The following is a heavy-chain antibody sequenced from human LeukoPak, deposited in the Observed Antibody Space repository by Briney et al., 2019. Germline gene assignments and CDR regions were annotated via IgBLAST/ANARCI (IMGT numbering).Heavy chain of an antibody. CDR2: ISSSSSYI. Sequence: GGSLRLSCAASGFTFSSYSMNWVRQAPGKGLEWVSSISSSSSYIYYADSVKGRFTISRDNAKNSLYLQMNSLRAEDTAVYYCARDQHDSSGYVDYWGQGTLVTVSS. CDR1: GFTFSSYS. V-gene: IGHV3-21*01. D-gene: IGHD3-22*01. J-gene: IGHJ4*02. CDR3: ARDQHDSSGYVDY.